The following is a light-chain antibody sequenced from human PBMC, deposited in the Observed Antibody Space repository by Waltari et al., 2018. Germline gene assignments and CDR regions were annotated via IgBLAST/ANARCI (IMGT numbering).Light chain of an antibody. CDR2: GVN. V-gene: IGLV2-14*03. J-gene: IGLJ1*01. CDR3: ASYTSSFTYV. Sequence: QSALTQPTSVSGSPGQSITISCTGTSSAIGGYNSVPWYQQHPGKAPKLLIYGVNNRPSGVSNRFSGSKSGNTASLTISGLQAEDEADYHCASYTSSFTYVFGTGTEVTVL. CDR1: SSAIGGYNS.